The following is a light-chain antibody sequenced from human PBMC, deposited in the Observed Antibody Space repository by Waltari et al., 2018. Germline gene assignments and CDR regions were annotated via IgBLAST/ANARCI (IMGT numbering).Light chain of an antibody. J-gene: IGLJ2*01. Sequence: QSVLTQPPSVSGAPGKRVPISCTGSSSNIGTGYEVHWSQRLPGTAPKLLTYGNSNRPSGVPDRFSGSKSGTSASLAITGLQAEDEADYYCQSYDSSLSGSVFGGGTKLTVL. CDR1: SSNIGTGYE. CDR2: GNS. CDR3: QSYDSSLSGSV. V-gene: IGLV1-40*01.